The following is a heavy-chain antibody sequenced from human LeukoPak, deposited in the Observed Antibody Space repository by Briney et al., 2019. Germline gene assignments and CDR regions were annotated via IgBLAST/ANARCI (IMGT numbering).Heavy chain of an antibody. CDR2: IYHSGST. D-gene: IGHD3-3*01. CDR3: ARTYVDFRSGPLQH. V-gene: IGHV4-38-2*02. Sequence: PSETLSLTCSVSGYSIRSGYYWGWIRQPPGKGLEWIGTIYHSGSTYYNPSLKSRVTISVDTSKSQFSLKLSSVTAADTAVYYCARTYVDFRSGPLQHWGQGTLVTVSS. CDR1: GYSIRSGYY. J-gene: IGHJ1*01.